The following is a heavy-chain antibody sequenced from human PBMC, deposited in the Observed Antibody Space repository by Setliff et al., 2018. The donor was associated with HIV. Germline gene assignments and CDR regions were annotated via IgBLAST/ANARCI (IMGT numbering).Heavy chain of an antibody. CDR1: GGSFSDYY. V-gene: IGHV4-34*01. CDR3: ARDGYSSSWYVISGSFDY. CDR2: INHSGST. D-gene: IGHD6-13*01. Sequence: PSETLSLTCAVYGGSFSDYYWNWIRQPPGKGLEWIGEINHSGSTNYNPSLKSRVTISVDTSENQFSLKLSSVTAADTAVYYCARDGYSSSWYVISGSFDYWGQGILVTVSS. J-gene: IGHJ4*02.